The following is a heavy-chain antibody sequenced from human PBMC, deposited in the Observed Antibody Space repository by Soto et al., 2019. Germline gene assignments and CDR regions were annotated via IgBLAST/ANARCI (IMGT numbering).Heavy chain of an antibody. J-gene: IGHJ4*02. CDR2: INSDGTIT. D-gene: IGHD2-2*01. Sequence: GGSLRLSCAASGITFNNYWMHWVRQAPGKGLVWVSRINSDGTITDHADSVKGRFTISRDNAKNTMYLQMNSLRAEDTAVYYCAREGALYCSSLSCCRPCDYWGQGSLVTVSS. V-gene: IGHV3-74*01. CDR3: AREGALYCSSLSCCRPCDY. CDR1: GITFNNYW.